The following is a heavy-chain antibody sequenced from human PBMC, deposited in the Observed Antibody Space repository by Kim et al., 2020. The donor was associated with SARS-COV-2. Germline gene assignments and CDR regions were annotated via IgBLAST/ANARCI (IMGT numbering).Heavy chain of an antibody. J-gene: IGHJ4*02. D-gene: IGHD4-17*01. Sequence: SVKGRLTIARDNATNSLGLQMNSLRAEDTAVYYCARGVDDYGDYRYYFDYWGQGTLVTVSS. V-gene: IGHV3-11*06. CDR3: ARGVDDYGDYRYYFDY.